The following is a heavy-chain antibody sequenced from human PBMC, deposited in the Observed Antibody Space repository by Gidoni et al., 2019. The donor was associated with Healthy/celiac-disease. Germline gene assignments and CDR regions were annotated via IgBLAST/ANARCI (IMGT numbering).Heavy chain of an antibody. Sequence: QVQLQESGPGLVKPSETLSLTCTVSGGSISSYYWSWIRQPPGKGLEWIGYIYYSGSTNYNPSLKSRVTISVDTSKNQFSLKLSSVTAADTAVYYCARGGGYSYGYSGMDVWGQGTTVTVSS. CDR3: ARGGGYSYGYSGMDV. CDR1: GGSISSYY. CDR2: IYYSGST. D-gene: IGHD5-18*01. V-gene: IGHV4-59*01. J-gene: IGHJ6*02.